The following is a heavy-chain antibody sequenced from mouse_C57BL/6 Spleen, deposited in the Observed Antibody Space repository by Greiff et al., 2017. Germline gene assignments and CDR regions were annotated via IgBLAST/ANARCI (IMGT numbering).Heavy chain of an antibody. J-gene: IGHJ4*01. V-gene: IGHV1-4*01. D-gene: IGHD2-1*01. CDR1: GYTFTSYT. CDR3: ARWHYGNFHDAMDY. Sequence: VQLQQSGAELARPGASVKMSCKASGYTFTSYTMHWVKQRPGQGLEWIGYINPSSGYTKYNQKFKDKATLTVDKSSSTAYMQLSSLTSEDSAVYYCARWHYGNFHDAMDYWGQGTSVTVSS. CDR2: INPSSGYT.